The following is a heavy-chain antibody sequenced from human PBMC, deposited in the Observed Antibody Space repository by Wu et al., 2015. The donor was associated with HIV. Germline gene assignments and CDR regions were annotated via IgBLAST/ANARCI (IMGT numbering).Heavy chain of an antibody. J-gene: IGHJ6*03. D-gene: IGHD3-10*01. CDR3: ARAIGSGSYEYYHYYMDV. Sequence: QVQLVQSGAEMKKPGASVKVSCKASGYTFTSYGITWVRQAPGQGLEWMGWITPYNGNTNYAQKLQGRVTMTTDTSTSTAYMELRSLRSDDTAVYYCARAIGSGSYEYYHYYMDVWGKGTTVTVSS. CDR2: ITPYNGNT. V-gene: IGHV1-18*01. CDR1: GYTFTSYG.